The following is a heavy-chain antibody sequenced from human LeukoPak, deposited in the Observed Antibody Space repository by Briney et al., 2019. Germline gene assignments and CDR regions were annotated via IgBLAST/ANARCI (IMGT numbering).Heavy chain of an antibody. CDR3: ARQPVRYCSSTSCYFDY. CDR1: GGSISSYY. CDR2: IYYSGST. J-gene: IGHJ4*02. D-gene: IGHD2-2*01. V-gene: IGHV4-39*01. Sequence: PSETLSLTCTVSGGSISSYYWGWIRQPPGKGLEWIGSIYYSGSTYYNPSLKSRVTISVDTSKNQFSLKLSSVTAADTAVYYCARQPVRYCSSTSCYFDYWGQGTLVTVSS.